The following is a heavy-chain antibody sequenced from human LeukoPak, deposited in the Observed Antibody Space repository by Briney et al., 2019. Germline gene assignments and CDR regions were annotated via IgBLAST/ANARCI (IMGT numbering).Heavy chain of an antibody. CDR1: GFTFSSYA. D-gene: IGHD4-23*01. V-gene: IGHV3-30-3*01. J-gene: IGHJ4*02. CDR2: ISYDGSNK. Sequence: PGVSLRLSCAASGFTFSSYAMHWVRQAPGKGLEWVAVISYDGSNKYYADTVKGRLTISRDNSKNTLYLQMNSLRAEDTAVYYCARVYGGSRGQFDYWGQGTLVTVSS. CDR3: ARVYGGSRGQFDY.